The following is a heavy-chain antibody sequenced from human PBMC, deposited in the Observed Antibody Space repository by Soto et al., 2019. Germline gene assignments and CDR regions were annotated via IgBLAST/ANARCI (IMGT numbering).Heavy chain of an antibody. CDR1: GVSISSVDYY. CDR3: ARSQTMNWFDP. Sequence: QVQLQESGPGLVKPSQTLFLTCTVSGVSISSVDYYWNWIRQSPGQALEWIGYIYYTGTVYSNASLRSRVVISRDTSRNHFSLKLNSVTVADTAVYYCARSQTMNWFDPWGQGTLVVVSS. V-gene: IGHV4-30-4*08. J-gene: IGHJ5*02. CDR2: IYYTGTV.